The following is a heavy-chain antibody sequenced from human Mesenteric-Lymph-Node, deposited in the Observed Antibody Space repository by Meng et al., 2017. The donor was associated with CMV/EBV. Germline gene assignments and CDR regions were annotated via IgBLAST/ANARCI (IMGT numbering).Heavy chain of an antibody. J-gene: IGHJ6*02. CDR3: AKDRGSNNYYGMDV. Sequence: GGSLRLSCAASGFTFDDYAMHWVRQTPGKGLEWVSGITWNSDKIGYADSVKGRFSISRDNAKKSLYLQMNGLRPEDTALYYCAKDRGSNNYYGMDVWGQGTTVTVSS. CDR1: GFTFDDYA. V-gene: IGHV3-9*01. D-gene: IGHD2/OR15-2a*01. CDR2: ITWNSDKI.